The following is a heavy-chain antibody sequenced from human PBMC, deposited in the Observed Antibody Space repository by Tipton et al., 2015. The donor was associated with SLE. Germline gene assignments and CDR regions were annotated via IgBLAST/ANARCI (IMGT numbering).Heavy chain of an antibody. D-gene: IGHD3-10*01. CDR2: VNHLGTI. V-gene: IGHV4-34*01. CDR3: ARGAKERITLVRVRPYYFDY. CDR1: GGSFSGYY. J-gene: IGHJ4*01. Sequence: TLSLTCDVNGGSFSGYYWSWIRQSPGKGLEWIGEVNHLGTIYYNASLKSRVTISIDTSKNQFSLKLSSMTAADTAVYYCARGAKERITLVRVRPYYFDYWGQGSLVTVSS.